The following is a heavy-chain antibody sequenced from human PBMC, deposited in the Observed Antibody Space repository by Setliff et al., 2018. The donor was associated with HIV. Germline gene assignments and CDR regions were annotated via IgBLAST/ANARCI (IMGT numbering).Heavy chain of an antibody. Sequence: GASVKVSCKASGYTFTSYYMHWVRQAPGQGLEWMGIINPSGGSTSYAQKFQGRVTMTRDTSTSTVYMELSSLRSEDTAVYYCATSRVVVLRFDPWGQGTLVTVSS. J-gene: IGHJ5*02. CDR2: INPSGGST. CDR1: GYTFTSYY. V-gene: IGHV1-46*01. CDR3: ATSRVVVLRFDP. D-gene: IGHD3-22*01.